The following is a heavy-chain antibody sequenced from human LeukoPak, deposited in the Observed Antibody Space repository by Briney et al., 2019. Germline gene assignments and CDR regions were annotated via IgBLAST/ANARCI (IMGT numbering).Heavy chain of an antibody. D-gene: IGHD3-9*01. CDR2: ISGSGGST. V-gene: IGHV3-23*01. J-gene: IGHJ4*02. CDR1: GFTFSSYA. Sequence: GGSLRLSCAASGFTFSSYAMSWVRQAPGKGLEWVSAISGSGGSTYYADSVKGRFTISRDNAKNTLYLQMNSLRTEDTAVYYCAKAEGYDILTGLNYWGQGTLVTVSS. CDR3: AKAEGYDILTGLNY.